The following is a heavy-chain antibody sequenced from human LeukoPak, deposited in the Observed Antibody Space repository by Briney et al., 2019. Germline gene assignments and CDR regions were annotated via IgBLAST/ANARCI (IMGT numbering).Heavy chain of an antibody. CDR3: ARGGIQLWLDY. J-gene: IGHJ4*02. Sequence: PSETLSLTCAVYGGSFSGYYWSWIRQPPGKGLEWIGEINHSGSTNYNPSLKSRVTISVDTSKNQFSLKLSSVTAADTAVYYCARGGIQLWLDYWVQGTLVTVSS. V-gene: IGHV4-34*01. CDR1: GGSFSGYY. D-gene: IGHD5-18*01. CDR2: INHSGST.